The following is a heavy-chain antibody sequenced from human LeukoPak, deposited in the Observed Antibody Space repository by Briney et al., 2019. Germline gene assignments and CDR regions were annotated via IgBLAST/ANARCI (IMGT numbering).Heavy chain of an antibody. J-gene: IGHJ4*02. CDR3: ARAQSTMIVVVITSFWDY. CDR1: GGSISSSSYY. Sequence: SETLSLTCTVSGGSISSSSYYWGWIRQPPGKGLEWIGSIYYSGSTYYNPSLKSRVTISVDTSKNQFSLKLSSVTAADTAVYYCARAQSTMIVVVITSFWDYWGQGTLVTVSS. D-gene: IGHD3-22*01. CDR2: IYYSGST. V-gene: IGHV4-39*07.